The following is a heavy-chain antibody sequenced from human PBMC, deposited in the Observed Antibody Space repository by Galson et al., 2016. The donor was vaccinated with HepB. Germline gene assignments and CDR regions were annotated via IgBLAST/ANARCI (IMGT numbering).Heavy chain of an antibody. J-gene: IGHJ4*02. V-gene: IGHV3-30*18. D-gene: IGHD3-10*01. CDR3: AKSLVRGVMIPDS. CDR1: GFIFSTYG. Sequence: SLRLSCAASGFIFSTYGMHWVRQAPGKGLEWVAVISYDGRNEFYADSVRGRFSISRDNSKNTLYVQMNSLKPEDTAVYYWAKSLVRGVMIPDSWGQGTLVTVSS. CDR2: ISYDGRNE.